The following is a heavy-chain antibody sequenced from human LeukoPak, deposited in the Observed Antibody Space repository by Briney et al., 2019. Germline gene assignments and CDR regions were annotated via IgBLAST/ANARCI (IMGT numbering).Heavy chain of an antibody. J-gene: IGHJ6*03. CDR3: ARSSSPYYYYYYMDV. D-gene: IGHD6-13*01. CDR1: GFTFSSYG. V-gene: IGHV3-30*02. Sequence: PGGSLRLSCAASGFTFSSYGMHWVRQAPGKGLEWVAFIRYDGSNKYYADSVKGRFTISRDNSKNTLYLQMNSLRAEDTAVYYCARSSSPYYYYYYMDVWGKGTMVTVSS. CDR2: IRYDGSNK.